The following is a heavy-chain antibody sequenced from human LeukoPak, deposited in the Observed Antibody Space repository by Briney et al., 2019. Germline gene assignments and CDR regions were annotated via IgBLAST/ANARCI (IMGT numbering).Heavy chain of an antibody. Sequence: ASVKLSCKASGYTFTSYDINWVRQATGQGLEWMGWMNPNSANTGYAQKFQGRVTMTRNTSISTAYMELTSLRSEDTDVYYCARGIRGIRTFDYWLEGTLVTHPS. D-gene: IGHD3-16*01. J-gene: IGHJ4*02. CDR3: ARGIRGIRTFDY. CDR1: GYTFTSYD. CDR2: MNPNSANT. V-gene: IGHV1-8*02.